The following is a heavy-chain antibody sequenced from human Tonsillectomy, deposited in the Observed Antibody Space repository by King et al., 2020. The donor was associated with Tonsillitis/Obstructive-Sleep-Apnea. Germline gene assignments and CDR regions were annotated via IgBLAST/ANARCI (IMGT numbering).Heavy chain of an antibody. V-gene: IGHV1-69*09. Sequence: QLVQSGAEVKKPGSSVKVSCKASGGTFSSYAITWVRQAPGQGLEWVGRIIPILGIGNFAQKFQGRVTITADKSTSTAYMELNSLRSKDTAVYYCARLYDSSGYYYGLDDAFDVWGQGTMVTVSS. D-gene: IGHD3-22*01. CDR1: GGTFSSYA. CDR2: IIPILGIG. CDR3: ARLYDSSGYYYGLDDAFDV. J-gene: IGHJ3*01.